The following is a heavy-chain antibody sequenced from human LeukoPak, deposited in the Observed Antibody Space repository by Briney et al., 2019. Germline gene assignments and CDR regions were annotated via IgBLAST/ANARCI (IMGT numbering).Heavy chain of an antibody. J-gene: IGHJ5*02. Sequence: ASETLSLTCTVSGGSISSYYWSWIWPPPGKGLEWIGYIYYSGSTNYNPSLKSRVTISVDTSKNQFSLKLSSVTAADTAVYYCARDRGGYYDSSGYYVRFDPWGQGTLVTVSS. V-gene: IGHV4-59*01. D-gene: IGHD3-22*01. CDR1: GGSISSYY. CDR3: ARDRGGYYDSSGYYVRFDP. CDR2: IYYSGST.